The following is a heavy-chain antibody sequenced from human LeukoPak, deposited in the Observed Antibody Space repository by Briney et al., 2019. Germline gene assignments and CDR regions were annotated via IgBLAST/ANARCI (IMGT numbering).Heavy chain of an antibody. CDR3: AKNGKDVSPPSY. CDR1: GFTFSSYG. D-gene: IGHD1-1*01. J-gene: IGHJ4*02. Sequence: PGRSLRLSCAASGFTFSSYGMHWVRQAPGKGLEWVAVISYDGSNKYYADSVKGRFTISRDNSKNTLYLQMNSLRAEDTAVYYCAKNGKDVSPPSYWGQGTLVTVSS. V-gene: IGHV3-30*18. CDR2: ISYDGSNK.